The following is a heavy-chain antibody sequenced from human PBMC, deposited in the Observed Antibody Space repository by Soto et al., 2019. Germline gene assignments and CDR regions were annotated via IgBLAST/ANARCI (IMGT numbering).Heavy chain of an antibody. V-gene: IGHV3-30*18. CDR1: GFTFSSYG. D-gene: IGHD5-12*01. CDR3: AKALGRATILTGPISYFDY. J-gene: IGHJ4*02. CDR2: ISFDGSNK. Sequence: GGSLRLSCAASGFTFSSYGMHWVRQAPGKGLEWVAVISFDGSNKYYADSVKGRFTISRDNSKNTLYLQMNSLRAEDTAMFYCAKALGRATILTGPISYFDYWGQGTLVTVSS.